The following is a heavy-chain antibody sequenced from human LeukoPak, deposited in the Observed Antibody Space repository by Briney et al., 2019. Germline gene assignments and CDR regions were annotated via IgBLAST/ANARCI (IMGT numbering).Heavy chain of an antibody. D-gene: IGHD6-13*01. CDR1: GYSFVGYG. CDR2: FNPENGNT. Sequence: ASVKVSCKASGYSFVGYGITWVRQAPGQGLEWMGWFNPENGNTNYAQKVQGRVTMTADTSTSTSYMELRSLRSDDTAVYYCARLGQQLALPWGQGTLVTVSS. CDR3: ARLGQQLALP. V-gene: IGHV1-18*01. J-gene: IGHJ5*02.